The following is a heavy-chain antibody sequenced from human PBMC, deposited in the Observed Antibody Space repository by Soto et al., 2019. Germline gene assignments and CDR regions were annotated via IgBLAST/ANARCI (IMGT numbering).Heavy chain of an antibody. V-gene: IGHV3-23*01. CDR3: AKDALGDYYYYGMDV. J-gene: IGHJ6*02. CDR2: ISASGSVT. Sequence: EVQLLESGGGLVQPGGSLRLSCAVSGFTFSNYAMNWVRQAPGKGLEWVSSISASGSVTYYADSVRGRFTISRDNSKNTLYLQMNSLRAEDTAVYYCAKDALGDYYYYGMDVWGQGTTVTVSS. CDR1: GFTFSNYA.